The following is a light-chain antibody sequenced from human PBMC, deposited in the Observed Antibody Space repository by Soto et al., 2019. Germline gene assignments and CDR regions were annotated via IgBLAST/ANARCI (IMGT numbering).Light chain of an antibody. CDR1: SSNIGTYY. CDR2: RNG. J-gene: IGLJ1*01. V-gene: IGLV1-47*01. Sequence: QAVLTQPPSASGTPGQRVTISCSGSSSNIGTYYVDWYQQLPGTAPKLLIHRNGQRPSGVPDRFSGSKSVTSASLAISGLRSEDEADYYCATWDDRRRAYVIGAGTKVTVL. CDR3: ATWDDRRRAYV.